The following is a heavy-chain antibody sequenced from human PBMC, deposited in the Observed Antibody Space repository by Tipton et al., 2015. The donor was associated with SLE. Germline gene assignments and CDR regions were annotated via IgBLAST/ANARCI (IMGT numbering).Heavy chain of an antibody. D-gene: IGHD3-22*01. CDR3: ARHDYDDNGYYMHYFDY. J-gene: IGHJ4*02. CDR1: GFSISSGYY. Sequence: GLVKPSETLSLNCDVSGFSISSGYYWGWIRQPPGKGLEWIGSIYQSGNTYYNPSLKSRISMSVNTFKNQVFLRLNSVTAADTAVYYCARHDYDDNGYYMHYFDYWGQGTLVTVSS. CDR2: IYQSGNT. V-gene: IGHV4-38-2*01.